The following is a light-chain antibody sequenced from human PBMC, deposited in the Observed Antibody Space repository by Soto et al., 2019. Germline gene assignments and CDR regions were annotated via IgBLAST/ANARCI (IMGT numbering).Light chain of an antibody. V-gene: IGKV3-20*01. Sequence: EIVFTHSPCTLSLSPGESATLSCRASQSVSSSYLAWYQQKPGQAPRLLISGASSRATGIPDRFSGSGSGTDFTISISRLEPEDFAVYYCQQYNDWPRTFGQGTKVDIK. J-gene: IGKJ1*01. CDR1: QSVSSSY. CDR3: QQYNDWPRT. CDR2: GAS.